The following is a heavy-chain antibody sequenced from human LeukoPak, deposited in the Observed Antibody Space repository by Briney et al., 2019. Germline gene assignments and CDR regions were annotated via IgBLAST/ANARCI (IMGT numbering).Heavy chain of an antibody. CDR3: ARRGYFDSSGYYYYYYYMDV. V-gene: IGHV4-34*01. Sequence: SETLSLTCAVYGGSFSGYYWSWIRQPPGKGLEWIGEINHSGSTNYNPSLKRRVTISVDTSTNQFSLKLSSVTAADTAVYYCARRGYFDSSGYYYYYYYMDVWGKGTTVTISS. D-gene: IGHD3-22*01. CDR2: INHSGST. CDR1: GGSFSGYY. J-gene: IGHJ6*03.